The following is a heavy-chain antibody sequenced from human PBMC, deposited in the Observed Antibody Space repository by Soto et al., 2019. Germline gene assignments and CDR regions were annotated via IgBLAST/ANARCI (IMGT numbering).Heavy chain of an antibody. Sequence: EVQLVESGGGLVKPGGSLRLSCAASGFTFSNAWMNWVRQAPGKGLEWVGRIKSKTDGGTTDYAAPVKGRFTISRDHSKNTQYLQMTSLETEDTAVYYCTTTDCSGGSCQPDYWGQGTLVTVSS. D-gene: IGHD2-15*01. J-gene: IGHJ4*02. CDR3: TTTDCSGGSCQPDY. V-gene: IGHV3-15*07. CDR1: GFTFSNAW. CDR2: IKSKTDGGTT.